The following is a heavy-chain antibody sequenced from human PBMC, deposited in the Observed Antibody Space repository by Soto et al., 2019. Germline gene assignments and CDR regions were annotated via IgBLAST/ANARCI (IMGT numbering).Heavy chain of an antibody. CDR3: AKDQGSSWYEIDY. CDR2: ISGSGGRT. J-gene: IGHJ4*02. CDR1: GFTFSNYA. D-gene: IGHD6-13*01. Sequence: EVQLLESGGGLVQPGGSLRLSCAASGFTFSNYAVTWVRQAPGKRLEWVSTISGSGGRTYYADTVKGRFTMSRDNSKQTQYLQMSSLRAEDTAVYYCAKDQGSSWYEIDYGGQGTLVTVSS. V-gene: IGHV3-23*01.